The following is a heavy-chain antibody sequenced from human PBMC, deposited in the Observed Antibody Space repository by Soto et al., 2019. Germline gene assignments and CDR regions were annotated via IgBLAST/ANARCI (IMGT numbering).Heavy chain of an antibody. V-gene: IGHV3-73*01. D-gene: IGHD5-12*01. Sequence: EVQLVESGGGLVQPGGSLKVSCAASGFTFSGSGMHWVRQASGKGLEWIGHIRPKANTYATAYAASVKGRFTISRDDSRSTAYLLINSLNTEDKAVYYCATYTGYDSYYFDSWGRGILVTVSS. J-gene: IGHJ4*02. CDR2: IRPKANTYAT. CDR3: ATYTGYDSYYFDS. CDR1: GFTFSGSG.